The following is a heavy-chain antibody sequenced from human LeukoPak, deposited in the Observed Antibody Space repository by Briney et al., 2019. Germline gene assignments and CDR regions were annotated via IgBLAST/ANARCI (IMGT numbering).Heavy chain of an antibody. CDR3: ARVAGMGVPFDY. CDR2: INHSGST. J-gene: IGHJ4*02. V-gene: IGHV4-34*09. D-gene: IGHD3-10*01. Sequence: SETLSLTCAVYGGSFSNYYWSWIRQPPGKGLEWIGEINHSGSTNYNPSLKSRVTISVDTSKNQFSLKLSSVTAADTAGYYCARVAGMGVPFDYWGQGTLVTVSS. CDR1: GGSFSNYY.